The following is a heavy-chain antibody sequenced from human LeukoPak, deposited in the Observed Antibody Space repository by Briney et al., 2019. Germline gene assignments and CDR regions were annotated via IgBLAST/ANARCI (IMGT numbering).Heavy chain of an antibody. CDR1: GFTFSSYS. V-gene: IGHV3-21*01. J-gene: IGHJ4*02. CDR3: ARTSGWDFDY. D-gene: IGHD6-19*01. Sequence: GGSLRLSCAASGFTFSSYSMNWVRQAPGKGLEWVSSISSSSSYIYYADSVKGRFTISRDNAKNSLYLQMNSQRAEDTPVYYCARTSGWDFDYWGQGTLVTVSS. CDR2: ISSSSSYI.